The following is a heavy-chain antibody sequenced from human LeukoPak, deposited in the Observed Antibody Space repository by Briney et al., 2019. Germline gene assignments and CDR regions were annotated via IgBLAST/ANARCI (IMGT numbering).Heavy chain of an antibody. J-gene: IGHJ4*02. D-gene: IGHD6-19*01. V-gene: IGHV4-59*01. CDR2: IYYSGST. Sequence: SETLSLTCTVSGGSISSYYWSWIRQPPGKGLEWIGYIYYSGSTNYNPSLKSRVTISVDTSKNQFSLKLSSVTAADTAVYYCARETKLMGYSSGLGFNYWGQGTLVTVSS. CDR3: ARETKLMGYSSGLGFNY. CDR1: GGSISSYY.